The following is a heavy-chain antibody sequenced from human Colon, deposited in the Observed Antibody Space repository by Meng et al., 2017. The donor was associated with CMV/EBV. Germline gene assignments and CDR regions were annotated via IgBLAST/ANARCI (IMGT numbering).Heavy chain of an antibody. CDR3: ARRQGYTSGHWNLYWFDP. Sequence: GESLKISCEGSGYSVSTYWIAWVRQTPGKGLEWVGIIFPRDSDTRYNPSFQGQVTISADKSITTSYLHWSSLAASATAMYCCARRQGYTSGHWNLYWFDPWGQGTLVTVSS. CDR2: IFPRDSDT. CDR1: GYSVSTYW. V-gene: IGHV5-51*01. J-gene: IGHJ5*02. D-gene: IGHD5-18*01.